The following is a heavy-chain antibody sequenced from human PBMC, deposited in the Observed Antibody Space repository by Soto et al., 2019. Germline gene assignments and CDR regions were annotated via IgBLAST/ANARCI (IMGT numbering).Heavy chain of an antibody. CDR3: ARDRTLERFNNYYYGMDV. CDR2: IKQDGSEK. Sequence: PGGSLRLSCAASGFTFSSYWMSWVRQAPGKGLEWVANIKQDGSEKYYVESVKGRFTISRDNAKNSLYLQMNSLRAEDTAVYYCARDRTLERFNNYYYGMDVWGQGTTVTVSS. D-gene: IGHD3-10*01. V-gene: IGHV3-7*01. J-gene: IGHJ6*02. CDR1: GFTFSSYW.